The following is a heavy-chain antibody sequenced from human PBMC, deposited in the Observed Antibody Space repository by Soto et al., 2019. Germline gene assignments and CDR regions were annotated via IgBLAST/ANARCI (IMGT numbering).Heavy chain of an antibody. V-gene: IGHV3-74*01. CDR2: IKRDGSTT. CDR1: GFTFSDYW. CDR3: AREAINYYCEDV. J-gene: IGHJ6*03. Sequence: EVQLVESGGGLVQPGGSLRLSCAASGFTFSDYWMHWVRQAPGKGLEWVSRIKRDGSTTNYADSVKGRFTISRDNAKNTLYLEMNSLRVEDTADYYCAREAINYYCEDVWGKGTTVTVSS.